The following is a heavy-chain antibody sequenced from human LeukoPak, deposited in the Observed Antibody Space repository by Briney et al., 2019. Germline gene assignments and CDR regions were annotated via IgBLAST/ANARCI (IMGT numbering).Heavy chain of an antibody. J-gene: IGHJ4*02. CDR2: ISWNSGSI. Sequence: GGSLRLSCVASGFIFNDYAIHWVRQAPGKGLEWVSGISWNSGSIGYAESVEGRFTISRDNAENSLYLQMNSLRAEDTALYFCARRWGSYRYSDYWGQGTLVTVSS. CDR3: ARRWGSYRYSDY. D-gene: IGHD3-16*02. V-gene: IGHV3-9*01. CDR1: GFIFNDYA.